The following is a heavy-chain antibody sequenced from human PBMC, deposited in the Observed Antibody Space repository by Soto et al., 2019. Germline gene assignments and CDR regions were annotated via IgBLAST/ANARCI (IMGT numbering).Heavy chain of an antibody. CDR2: INPSGGST. CDR3: ARDYIVGYIAVAGTGSWHGWFDP. J-gene: IGHJ5*02. V-gene: IGHV1-46*03. CDR1: GYTFTSYY. Sequence: ASVKVSCKASGYTFTSYYMHWVRQAPGQGLEWMGIINPSGGSTSYAQKFQGRVTMTRDTSTSTVYMELSSLRSEDTAVYYCARDYIVGYIAVAGTGSWHGWFDPWGQGTLVTVSS. D-gene: IGHD6-19*01.